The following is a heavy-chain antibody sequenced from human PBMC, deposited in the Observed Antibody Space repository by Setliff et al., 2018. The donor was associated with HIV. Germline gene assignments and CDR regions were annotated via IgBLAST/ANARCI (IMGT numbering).Heavy chain of an antibody. CDR2: IYNSGST. D-gene: IGHD3-9*01. CDR1: GGSISTTNR. CDR3: ATRGNDILTPHAFHI. V-gene: IGHV4-4*02. J-gene: IGHJ3*02. Sequence: SETLSLTCAVSGGSISTTNRWNWVRQPPGKGLEWMGAIYNSGSTNYNPSLKSRVTISVAKSKNQFSLKLSSVTAADTAVYYGATRGNDILTPHAFHIWGQGTRVTVSS.